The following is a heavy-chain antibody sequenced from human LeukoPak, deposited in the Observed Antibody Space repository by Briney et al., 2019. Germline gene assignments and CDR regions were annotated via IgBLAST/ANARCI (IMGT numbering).Heavy chain of an antibody. CDR3: ARRLVDSGASQVSDD. V-gene: IGHV4-34*01. D-gene: IGHD2-15*01. Sequence: SETLSLTCAVYGGSFSGYYWSWIRQPPGKGLEWIGEINDSGSVNCNPSLKNRVTLSVDTSKNQFSLRLSSVAAADTAVYYCARRLVDSGASQVSDDWGQGTLVTVSS. CDR2: INDSGSV. CDR1: GGSFSGYY. J-gene: IGHJ4*02.